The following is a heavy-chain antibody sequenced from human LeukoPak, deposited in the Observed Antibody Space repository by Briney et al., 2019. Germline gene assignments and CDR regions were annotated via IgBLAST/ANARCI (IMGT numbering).Heavy chain of an antibody. V-gene: IGHV3-23*01. CDR1: GFTFTNFA. CDR2: ISDSNGRT. CDR3: AKHLYSSGGFDY. J-gene: IGHJ4*02. Sequence: PGGSLRLSCAASGFTFTNFAMNWVRQAPGKGLEWVSTISDSNGRTYYAGSVKGRFTISGDNSKNTLYLHMNSLRADDTAVYYCAKHLYSSGGFDYWGQGTLVTVSS. D-gene: IGHD6-25*01.